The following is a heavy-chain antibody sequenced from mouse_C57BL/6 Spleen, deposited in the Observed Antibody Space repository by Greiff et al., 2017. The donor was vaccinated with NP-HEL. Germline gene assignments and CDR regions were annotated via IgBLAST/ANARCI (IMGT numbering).Heavy chain of an antibody. V-gene: IGHV5-16*01. Sequence: DVHLVESEGGLVQPGSSMKLSCTASGFTFSDYYMAWVRQVPEKGLEWVANINYDGSSTYYLDSLKSRFIISRDNAKNILYLQMSSLKSEDTATYYCARGWTLYAMDYWGQGTSVTVSS. J-gene: IGHJ4*01. CDR1: GFTFSDYY. CDR3: ARGWTLYAMDY. D-gene: IGHD2-3*01. CDR2: INYDGSST.